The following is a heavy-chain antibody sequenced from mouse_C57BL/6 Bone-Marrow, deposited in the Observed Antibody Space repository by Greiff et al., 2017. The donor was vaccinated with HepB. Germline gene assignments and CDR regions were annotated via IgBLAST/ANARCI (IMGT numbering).Heavy chain of an antibody. CDR2: IRLKSDNYAT. D-gene: IGHD1-1*01. CDR3: TEDLYYGSREGAMDY. J-gene: IGHJ4*01. V-gene: IGHV6-3*01. Sequence: EVKLEESGGGLVQPGGSMKLSCVASGFTFSNYWMNWVRQSPEKGLEWVAQIRLKSDNYATHYAESVKGRFTISRDDSKSSVYLQMNNLRAEDTGIYYCTEDLYYGSREGAMDYWGQGTSVTVSS. CDR1: GFTFSNYW.